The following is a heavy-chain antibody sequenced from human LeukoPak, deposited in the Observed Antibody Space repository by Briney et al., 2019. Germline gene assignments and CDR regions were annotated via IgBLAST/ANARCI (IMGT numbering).Heavy chain of an antibody. Sequence: GRSLRLSCAASGFTFSRYPMHWVRQAPGKGLEWVAIISYNGGRIYYADSVRGRFTISRDNSKNTLYLQMNSLRAEDTAVYYCARDRYSGYDFDYWGQGTLVTVSS. V-gene: IGHV3-30*01. CDR3: ARDRYSGYDFDY. CDR2: ISYNGGRI. J-gene: IGHJ4*02. D-gene: IGHD5-12*01. CDR1: GFTFSRYP.